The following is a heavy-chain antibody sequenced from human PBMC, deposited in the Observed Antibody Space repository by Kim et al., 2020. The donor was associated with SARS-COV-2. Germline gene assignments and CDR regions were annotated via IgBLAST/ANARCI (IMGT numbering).Heavy chain of an antibody. CDR2: ISSSGTTM. CDR1: GFTFSGYS. V-gene: IGHV3-48*02. CDR3: ARDSGLGYSSDWRAYFDS. Sequence: GGSLRLSCAASGFTFSGYSMNWVRQAPGKGLEWVSYISSSGTTMYYADSVKGRFTISRDKGKNSLYLQMNSLRDEDSAVYYCARDSGLGYSSDWRAYFDSWGQGTLVTVAS. J-gene: IGHJ4*02. D-gene: IGHD2-15*01.